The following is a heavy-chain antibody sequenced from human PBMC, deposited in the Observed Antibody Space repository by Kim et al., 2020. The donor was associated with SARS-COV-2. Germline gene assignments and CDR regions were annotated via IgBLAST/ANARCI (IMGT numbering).Heavy chain of an antibody. J-gene: IGHJ4*02. V-gene: IGHV4-39*01. CDR2: IYYSGST. CDR1: GGSISSSSYY. D-gene: IGHD6-6*01. CDR3: ARLIAARPDY. Sequence: SETLSLTCTVSGGSISSSSYYWGWIRQPPGKGLEWIGSIYYSGSTYYNPSLKSRVTISVDTSKNQFSLKLSSVTAADTAVYYCARLIAARPDYWGQGTL.